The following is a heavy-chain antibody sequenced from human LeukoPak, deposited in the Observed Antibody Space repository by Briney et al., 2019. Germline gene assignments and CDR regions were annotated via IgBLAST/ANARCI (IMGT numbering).Heavy chain of an antibody. Sequence: GGSLRLSCAASGFTFSSYWMHWVRQAPGKGLVWVSRINTDGSSTSYADSVKGRFTISRDNAKNTLYLQMNSLRAEDTAVYYCARGGPPAATYYYYCMDVWGKGTTVTVSS. D-gene: IGHD2-2*01. CDR1: GFTFSSYW. CDR3: ARGGPPAATYYYYCMDV. V-gene: IGHV3-74*01. CDR2: INTDGSST. J-gene: IGHJ6*03.